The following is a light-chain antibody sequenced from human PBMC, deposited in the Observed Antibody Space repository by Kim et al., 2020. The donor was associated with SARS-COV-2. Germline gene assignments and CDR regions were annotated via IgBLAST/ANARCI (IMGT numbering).Light chain of an antibody. CDR2: EVF. V-gene: IGLV2-23*02. Sequence: QSALTQPASVSGSPGQSITISCTGTDYDVGNYDLVSWYQQHPGRAPKLLIYEVFRRPSGVSYRFSGSKSANTASLTISGLQPEDEAKYYCSSYAGRDLFLLFGGGTQLTVL. CDR1: DYDVGNYDL. J-gene: IGLJ7*01. CDR3: SSYAGRDLFLL.